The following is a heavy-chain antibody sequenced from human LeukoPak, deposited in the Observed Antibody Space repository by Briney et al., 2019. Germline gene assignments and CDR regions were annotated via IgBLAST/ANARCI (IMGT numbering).Heavy chain of an antibody. D-gene: IGHD6-19*01. J-gene: IGHJ4*02. Sequence: GGSLRLSCAASGFTFSSYGMHWARQAPGKGLEWVAVIWYDGSKKYYADSVNGRLTISRDNSKNTLYLQMNSLRAEDTAVYYCARDGDLRLGSGWEIDYWGQGTLVTVSS. CDR3: ARDGDLRLGSGWEIDY. CDR2: IWYDGSKK. V-gene: IGHV3-33*01. CDR1: GFTFSSYG.